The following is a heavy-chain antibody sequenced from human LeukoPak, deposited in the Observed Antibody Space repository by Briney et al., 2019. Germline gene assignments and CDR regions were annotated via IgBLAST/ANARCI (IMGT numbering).Heavy chain of an antibody. CDR1: GGTFSSYA. CDR2: IIPIFGTA. V-gene: IGHV1-69*05. J-gene: IGHJ6*03. CDR3: ARLGPYYYYMDV. Sequence: SVKVSCKASGGTFSSYAISWVRQAPGQGLEWMGGIIPIFGTANYAQKLQGRVTMTTDTSTSTAYMELRSLRSDDTAVYYCARLGPYYYYMDVWGKGTTVTVSS.